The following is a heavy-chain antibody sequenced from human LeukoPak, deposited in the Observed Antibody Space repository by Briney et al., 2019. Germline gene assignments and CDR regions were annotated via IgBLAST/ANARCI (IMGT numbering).Heavy chain of an antibody. CDR2: ICNSGGT. V-gene: IGHV4-4*09. Sequence: SETLSLTCTVSGDSISTYYCSWIRKPPGEGVECIGCICNSGGTNYNPSLKSRVTISVDTSKNQFSLNLSSVTAADTAVYYCAKTGRPNNSGWYRWFDPWGQGTLVTVSS. CDR3: AKTGRPNNSGWYRWFDP. CDR1: GDSISTYY. D-gene: IGHD6-19*01. J-gene: IGHJ5*02.